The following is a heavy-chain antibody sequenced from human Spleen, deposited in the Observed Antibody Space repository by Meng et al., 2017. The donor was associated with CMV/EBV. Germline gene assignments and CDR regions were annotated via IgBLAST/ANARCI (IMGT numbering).Heavy chain of an antibody. CDR1: GFTFNNYA. CDR3: ARVDGDYHTYYFDY. D-gene: IGHD4-17*01. J-gene: IGHJ4*02. Sequence: GESLKISCAASGFTFNNYAMSWVRKVPGKGLECVSGISGDGETTSYADSVKGRFTISRDNFKNTLFLQMSSLRAEDTAVYFCARVDGDYHTYYFDYWGQGTLVTVSS. CDR2: ISGDGETT. V-gene: IGHV3-23*01.